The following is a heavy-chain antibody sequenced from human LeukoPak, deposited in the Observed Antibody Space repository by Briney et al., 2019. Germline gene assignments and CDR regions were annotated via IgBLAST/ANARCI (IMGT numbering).Heavy chain of an antibody. Sequence: PGGSLRLSCAASGFTFSSYAMSWVRQAPGKGLEWVSAISGSGGSTYYADSVKGRFTTSRDNSKNTLYLQMNSLRAEDTAVYYCAKARADYDAFDYWGQGTLVTVSS. CDR3: AKARADYDAFDY. CDR2: ISGSGGST. V-gene: IGHV3-23*01. J-gene: IGHJ4*02. CDR1: GFTFSSYA. D-gene: IGHD3-3*01.